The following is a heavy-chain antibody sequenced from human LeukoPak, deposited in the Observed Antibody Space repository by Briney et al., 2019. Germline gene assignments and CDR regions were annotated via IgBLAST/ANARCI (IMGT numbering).Heavy chain of an antibody. V-gene: IGHV4-38-2*02. CDR1: GYSISSGYY. J-gene: IGHJ4*02. CDR3: ARGVGSYYGTFDY. Sequence: SETLSLTCTVSGYSISSGYYWGWIRQPPGKGLGWIGSIYHSGSTYYNPSLKSRVTISVDTSKNQFSLKLSSVTAADTAVYYCARGVGSYYGTFDYWGQGTLVTVSS. CDR2: IYHSGST. D-gene: IGHD1-26*01.